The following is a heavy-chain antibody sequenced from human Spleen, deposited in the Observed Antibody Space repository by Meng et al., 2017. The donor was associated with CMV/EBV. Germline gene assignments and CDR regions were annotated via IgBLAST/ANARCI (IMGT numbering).Heavy chain of an antibody. V-gene: IGHV4-34*01. D-gene: IGHD1-14*01. CDR1: GGSLSGYY. J-gene: IGHJ5*02. Sequence: ETVSLTCAVDGGSLSGYYWSWVRQPPGKGLEWIGEIDDSGSTNYNPSLKSRVTISVDTSKDQFSLNLSSVTAADTAVYYCARRYLRPWGQGILVTVSS. CDR2: IDDSGST. CDR3: ARRYLRP.